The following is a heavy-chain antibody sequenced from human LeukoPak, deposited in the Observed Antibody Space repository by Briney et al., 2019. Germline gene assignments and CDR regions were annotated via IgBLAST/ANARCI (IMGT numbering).Heavy chain of an antibody. D-gene: IGHD4-17*01. CDR3: ARAGDYAAAGFDY. CDR1: GGSFSGYY. V-gene: IGHV4-34*01. Sequence: ASETLSLTCAVYGGSFSGYYWSWIRQPPGKGLEWIGEINHSGSTNYNPSLKSRATISVDTSKNQFSLKLSSVTAADTAVYYCARAGDYAAAGFDYWGQGTLVTVSS. CDR2: INHSGST. J-gene: IGHJ4*02.